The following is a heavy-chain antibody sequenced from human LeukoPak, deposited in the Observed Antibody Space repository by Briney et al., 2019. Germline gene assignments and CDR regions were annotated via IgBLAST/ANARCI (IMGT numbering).Heavy chain of an antibody. CDR2: ISSSGSII. V-gene: IGHV3-11*01. Sequence: LRFTCAATASSMGRYYMWWIGLASRKRLEWVSYISSSGSIIYYADSVKGRFTISRDNAKNSLYLQMNSLRAEDTAVYYCAREGSDYWGQGTLVTVSS. CDR3: AREGSDY. J-gene: IGHJ4*02. CDR1: ASSMGRYY.